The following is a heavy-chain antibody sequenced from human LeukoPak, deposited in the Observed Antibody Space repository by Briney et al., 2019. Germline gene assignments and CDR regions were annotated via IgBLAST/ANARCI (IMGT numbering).Heavy chain of an antibody. D-gene: IGHD5-18*01. CDR1: GGSISTAY. V-gene: IGHV4-59*05. Sequence: SETLSLTCSVSGGSISTAYWSWIRQPPGKGLEWIGSIYQSGSTYYNPSLKSRVTISVDTSKNQFSLKLSSVTAADTAVYYCARLELWVDYWGQGTLVTVSS. J-gene: IGHJ4*02. CDR2: IYQSGST. CDR3: ARLELWVDY.